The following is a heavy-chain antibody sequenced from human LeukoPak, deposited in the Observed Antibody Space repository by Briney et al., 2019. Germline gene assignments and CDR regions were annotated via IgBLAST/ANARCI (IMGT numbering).Heavy chain of an antibody. CDR1: GGTFSSYA. Sequence: SVKVSCKASGGTFSSYAISWVRQAPGQGLEWMGGIIPIFGTANYAQKFQGRVTITTDESTSTAYMELSSLRSEDTAVYYCARSPLAARIGWFDPWGQGTLVTVSS. CDR3: ARSPLAARIGWFDP. V-gene: IGHV1-69*05. D-gene: IGHD6-6*01. CDR2: IIPIFGTA. J-gene: IGHJ5*02.